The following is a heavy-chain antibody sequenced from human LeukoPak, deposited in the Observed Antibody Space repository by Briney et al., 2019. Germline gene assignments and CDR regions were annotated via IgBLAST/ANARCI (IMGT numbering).Heavy chain of an antibody. CDR3: AKDRGWLVDTATIVV. D-gene: IGHD5-18*01. J-gene: IGHJ4*02. V-gene: IGHV3-23*01. CDR1: GFTFCSYA. CDR2: IIGGSGDST. Sequence: PGGSLRLSCAASGFTFCSYAMSWVRQAPGKGLEWVSAIIGGSGDSTYYADSVKGRFTISRDNSKNTLYLQMNSLRVEDTAVYYCAKDRGWLVDTATIVVWGQGTLATVSS.